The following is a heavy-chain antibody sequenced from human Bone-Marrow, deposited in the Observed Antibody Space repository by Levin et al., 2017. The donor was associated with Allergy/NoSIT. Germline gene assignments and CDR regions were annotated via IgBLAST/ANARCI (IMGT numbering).Heavy chain of an antibody. Sequence: SETLSLTCTVSGGSISSSSYYWGWIRQPPGKGLEWIGSIYYSGSTYYNPSLKSRVTISVDTSKNQFSLKLSSVTAADTAVYYCARSLGGYCSGGSCNSDLGYWGQGTLVTVSS. V-gene: IGHV4-39*01. CDR2: IYYSGST. CDR1: GGSISSSSYY. J-gene: IGHJ4*02. D-gene: IGHD2-15*01. CDR3: ARSLGGYCSGGSCNSDLGY.